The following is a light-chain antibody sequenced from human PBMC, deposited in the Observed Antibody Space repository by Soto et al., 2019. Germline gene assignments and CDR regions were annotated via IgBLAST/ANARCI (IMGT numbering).Light chain of an antibody. J-gene: IGLJ1*01. Sequence: QSALTQPPSASGSPGQSVTISCTGTSSDVGGYNYVSWYQQHPGKVPKLMVYEVNKRPSGVPDRFSGSKSGNTASLTVSGLHADEEADYYCTSYAGGNNVFGTGTKLTVL. CDR3: TSYAGGNNV. CDR1: SSDVGGYNY. V-gene: IGLV2-8*01. CDR2: EVN.